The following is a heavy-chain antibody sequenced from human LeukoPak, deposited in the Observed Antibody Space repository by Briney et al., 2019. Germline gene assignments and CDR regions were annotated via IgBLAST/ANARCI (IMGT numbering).Heavy chain of an antibody. D-gene: IGHD2-15*01. V-gene: IGHV3-9*01. J-gene: IGHJ4*02. Sequence: GRSLRLSCAATGFTFDDYAMHWVRQAPGKGLEWVSGISWNSGNIGYADSVKGRFTISRDNAKNSLSLQMNSLRTEDTALYYCAKVVVGAFHFDYWGQGTLVTVSS. CDR3: AKVVVGAFHFDY. CDR1: GFTFDDYA. CDR2: ISWNSGNI.